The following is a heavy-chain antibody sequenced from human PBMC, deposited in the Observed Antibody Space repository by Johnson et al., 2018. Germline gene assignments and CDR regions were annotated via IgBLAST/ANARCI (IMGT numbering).Heavy chain of an antibody. CDR3: ARTRRGGAFDI. CDR2: ISYDGSNK. V-gene: IGHV3-30*03. CDR1: GFTFSSYG. Sequence: QVQLQESGGGVVQPGRSLRLSCAASGFTFSSYGMHWVRQAPGKGLEWVAVISYDGSNKYYVDSVKGRFTISRYNAKNSLYLQMNSLRAEDTAVYYCARTRRGGAFDIWGQGTMVTVSS. D-gene: IGHD3-16*01. J-gene: IGHJ3*02.